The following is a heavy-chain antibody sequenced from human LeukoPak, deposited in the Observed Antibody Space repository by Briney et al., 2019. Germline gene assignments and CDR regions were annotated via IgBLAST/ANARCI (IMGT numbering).Heavy chain of an antibody. CDR2: ISSSSSYI. D-gene: IGHD6-13*01. Sequence: GGSLRLSCAASGFTFSSYSMNWVRQAPGKGLEWVSSISSSSSYIYYADSVKGRFTISRDNTKNSLYLQMNSLRAEDTAVYYCARGLRGGGSSSWYFDYWGQGTLVTVSS. J-gene: IGHJ4*02. CDR1: GFTFSSYS. CDR3: ARGLRGGGSSSWYFDY. V-gene: IGHV3-21*01.